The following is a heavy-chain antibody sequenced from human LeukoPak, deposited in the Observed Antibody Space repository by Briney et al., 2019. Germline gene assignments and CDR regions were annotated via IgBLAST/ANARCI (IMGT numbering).Heavy chain of an antibody. CDR2: IYYSGST. CDR1: GGSISSSNFY. V-gene: IGHV4-39*07. J-gene: IGHJ5*02. D-gene: IGHD3-9*01. Sequence: SETLSLTCTVSGGSISSSNFYWGWIRQPPGKGLEWIGSIYYSGSTYYNPSLKSRVTISVDTSKNQFSLKLSSVTAADTAVYYCARASTISNWFDPWGQGTLVTVSS. CDR3: ARASTISNWFDP.